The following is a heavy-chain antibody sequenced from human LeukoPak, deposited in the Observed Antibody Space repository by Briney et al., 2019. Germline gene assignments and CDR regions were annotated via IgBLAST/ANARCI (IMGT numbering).Heavy chain of an antibody. D-gene: IGHD2-21*01. CDR3: ARGRDRIFGY. CDR1: GGSISSSSYY. J-gene: IGHJ4*02. Sequence: PSETLSLTCTVSGGSISSSSYYWSWIRQPPGKGLEWIGEINHSGSTNYNPSLKSRVTISVDTSKNQFSLKLSSVTAADTAVYYCARGRDRIFGYWGQGTLVTVSS. CDR2: INHSGST. V-gene: IGHV4-39*07.